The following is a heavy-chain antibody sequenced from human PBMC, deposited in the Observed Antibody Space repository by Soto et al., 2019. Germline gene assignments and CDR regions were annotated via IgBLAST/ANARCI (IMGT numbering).Heavy chain of an antibody. J-gene: IGHJ4*02. V-gene: IGHV2-5*01. Sequence: SGPTLVNPTQTLTLTCTFSGFSLSTTVVGVGWIRQPPGKSLEWLALNYWHDDKRYSPSLSSRLTITKDTSKNQVVLTMTNMDTVDTATYYCAKRGGAAVGLYYFDYWGQGTLVTLSS. CDR1: GFSLSTTVVG. CDR3: AKRGGAAVGLYYFDY. CDR2: NYWHDDK. D-gene: IGHD6-13*01.